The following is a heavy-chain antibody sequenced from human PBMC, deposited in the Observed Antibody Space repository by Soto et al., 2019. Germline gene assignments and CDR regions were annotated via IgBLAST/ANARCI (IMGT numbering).Heavy chain of an antibody. J-gene: IGHJ4*02. CDR3: ARGRKLITGTYLDS. D-gene: IGHD1-20*01. CDR1: GGSFSDYY. Sequence: PSDTLSLTSVVYGGSFSDYYWTWIRQPRGKGLEWIGEINYSGSTNYKPSLTSRVTMSVDTSKNQVSLKMSSVTAADTAVYYCARGRKLITGTYLDSWGQGTLVNVSS. V-gene: IGHV4-34*01. CDR2: INYSGST.